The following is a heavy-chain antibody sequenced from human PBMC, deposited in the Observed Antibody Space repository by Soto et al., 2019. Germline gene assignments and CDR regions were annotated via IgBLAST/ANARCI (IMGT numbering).Heavy chain of an antibody. CDR2: ISGSGGST. Sequence: EVQLLESGGGLVQPGGSLRLSCAASGFTFSSYAMSWVRQAPGKGLEWVSAISGSGGSTYYADSVKGRFTISRDNSKNTLYLQMNSLTAEDTAVYYCAKVSVTGYYYYYYMDVWGKGTTVTVSS. CDR1: GFTFSSYA. CDR3: AKVSVTGYYYYYYMDV. V-gene: IGHV3-23*01. J-gene: IGHJ6*03. D-gene: IGHD4-17*01.